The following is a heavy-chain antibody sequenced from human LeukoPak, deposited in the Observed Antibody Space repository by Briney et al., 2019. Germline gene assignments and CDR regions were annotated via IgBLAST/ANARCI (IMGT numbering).Heavy chain of an antibody. J-gene: IGHJ4*02. D-gene: IGHD3-9*01. Sequence: PGGSLRLSCAASGFTFSSYSMNWVRQAPGKGLEWVSSISSSSSYVYYADSVKGRFTISRDNSKNTLSLQMNSLRAEDTAVYFCAKARSRYFDWLSSFDYWGQGTLVTVSS. V-gene: IGHV3-21*04. CDR1: GFTFSSYS. CDR2: ISSSSSYV. CDR3: AKARSRYFDWLSSFDY.